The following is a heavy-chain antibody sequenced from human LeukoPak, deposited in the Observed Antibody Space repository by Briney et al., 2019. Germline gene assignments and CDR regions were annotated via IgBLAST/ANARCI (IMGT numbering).Heavy chain of an antibody. Sequence: PSQTLSLTCAVSGGSFSSSSYSWSWIRQPPGKGLEWIGYVYYSGSAYYNPSLKTRFTISVDTSKNQFSLKLTSVTAADTAEYYCARIAEAGRFDYWGQGTLVTVSS. V-gene: IGHV4-30-4*07. D-gene: IGHD6-13*01. CDR3: ARIAEAGRFDY. CDR2: VYYSGSA. J-gene: IGHJ4*02. CDR1: GGSFSSSSYS.